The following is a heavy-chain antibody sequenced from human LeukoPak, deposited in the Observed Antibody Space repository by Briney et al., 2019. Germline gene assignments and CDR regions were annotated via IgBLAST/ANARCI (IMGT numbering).Heavy chain of an antibody. V-gene: IGHV4-34*01. D-gene: IGHD3-10*01. CDR2: MKQSGTP. J-gene: IGHJ4*02. Sequence: SETLSLTCAVYGGSFSAFHWNWIRQSPAKGLEWLGEMKQSGTPRYNPSLQSRVTISVDKSKNQFSLNVRSVAAADTAVYYCASRPFLYGFRTYFDNWAQGTLVTVSS. CDR1: GGSFSAFH. CDR3: ASRPFLYGFRTYFDN.